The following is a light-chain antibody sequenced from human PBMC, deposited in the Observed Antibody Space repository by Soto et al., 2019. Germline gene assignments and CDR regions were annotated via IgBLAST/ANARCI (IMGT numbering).Light chain of an antibody. CDR1: QSVSSC. CDR2: DAS. Sequence: ESGLTQSPATLSWSPGERATLSCRASQSVSSCLAWYHQKPGQAPSLLIYDASTSATAIPARFSGSGSGTAFTPPTSSIQHPDFAVYYCQQRSHCSMTFGRGTKVDIK. V-gene: IGKV3-11*01. CDR3: QQRSHCSMT. J-gene: IGKJ4*01.